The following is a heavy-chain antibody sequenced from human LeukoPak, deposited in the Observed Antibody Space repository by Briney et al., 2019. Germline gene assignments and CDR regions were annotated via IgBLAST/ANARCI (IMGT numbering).Heavy chain of an antibody. J-gene: IGHJ4*02. CDR2: IRSKTDGGTA. V-gene: IGHV3-15*01. CDR1: GFTFSNAW. Sequence: GGFLRLSCTASGFTFSNAWMSWVRQAPGKGLEWVGRIRSKTDGGTADYAAPVKGRFTISRDDSKNTLYLQMNSLKTEDTAVYFCTTIVGGYWGQGSLVTVSS. CDR3: TTIVGGY. D-gene: IGHD1-26*01.